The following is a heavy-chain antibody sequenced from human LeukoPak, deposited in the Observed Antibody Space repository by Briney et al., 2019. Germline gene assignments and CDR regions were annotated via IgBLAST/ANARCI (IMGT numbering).Heavy chain of an antibody. Sequence: GGSLRLSCAASGFTFSSYAMNWVRQAPGKGLEWVSGTSGSGSSTYYADSVKGRFTISRDNSKNTLSLQMNSPRAEDTAVYYCARGLSGTYFALDYWGQGTRVTVSS. D-gene: IGHD3-10*01. CDR1: GFTFSSYA. J-gene: IGHJ4*02. CDR2: TSGSGSST. CDR3: ARGLSGTYFALDY. V-gene: IGHV3-23*01.